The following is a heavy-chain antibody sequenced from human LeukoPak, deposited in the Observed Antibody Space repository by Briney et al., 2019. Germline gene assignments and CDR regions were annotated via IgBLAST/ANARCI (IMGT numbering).Heavy chain of an antibody. CDR3: ARDLRGDYFDY. CDR1: GYTFTSYY. J-gene: IGHJ4*02. CDR2: INPSGGST. Sequence: ASVKVSCKASGYTFTSYYMHWVRQAPGQGLEWMGIINPSGGSTSYAQKFQGRVTITADESTSTAYMELSSLRSEDTAVYYCARDLRGDYFDYWGQGTLVTVSS. V-gene: IGHV1-46*01.